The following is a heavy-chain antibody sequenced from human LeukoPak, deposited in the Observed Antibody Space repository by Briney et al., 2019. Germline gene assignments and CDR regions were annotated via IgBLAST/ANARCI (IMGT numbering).Heavy chain of an antibody. V-gene: IGHV4-38-2*01. CDR3: ATTSGSYSHFHH. Sequence: PSETLSLTCAVSGFSIGSGYYWGWIRQPPEKGLEWIGNIYHSGSTYYNPSLMSRVTISIDTSNNQFSLKLSSVTAADTAVYYCATTSGSYSHFHHWGQGTVVTVSS. CDR2: IYHSGST. J-gene: IGHJ1*01. CDR1: GFSIGSGYY. D-gene: IGHD1-26*01.